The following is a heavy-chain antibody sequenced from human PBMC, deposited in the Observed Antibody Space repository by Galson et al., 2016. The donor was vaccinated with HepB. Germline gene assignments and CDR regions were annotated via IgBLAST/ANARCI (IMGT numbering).Heavy chain of an antibody. J-gene: IGHJ3*01. D-gene: IGHD3-16*01. CDR3: ARDRGGGDFDV. Sequence: CAISGDSVSGPRTAWNWIRQSPSRGLEWLGRTYYWSKWYHEYPESVESRILIDPDTSKNQFSLQLKSVTPEDTAVYYCARDRGGGDFDVWGQGALVVVSS. CDR2: TYYWSKWYH. V-gene: IGHV6-1*01. CDR1: GDSVSGPRTA.